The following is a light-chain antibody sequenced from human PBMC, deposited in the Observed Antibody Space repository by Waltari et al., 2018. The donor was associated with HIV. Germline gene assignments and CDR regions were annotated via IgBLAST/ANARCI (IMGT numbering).Light chain of an antibody. J-gene: IGLJ3*02. CDR1: NSNIGNNY. CDR3: GTWDSSLNPGGV. CDR2: DNN. V-gene: IGLV1-51*01. Sequence: QSVLTQPPSVSAAPGQKVTISCSGRNSNIGNNYVFWSQQLPGTAPKLLIYDNNKRPSGIPDRFSAAKSGTSATLGITGLQTGDEAEYYCGTWDSSLNPGGVFGGGTKLTVL.